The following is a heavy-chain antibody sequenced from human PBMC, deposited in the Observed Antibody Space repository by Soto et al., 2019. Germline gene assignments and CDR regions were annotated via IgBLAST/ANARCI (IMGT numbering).Heavy chain of an antibody. D-gene: IGHD5-12*01. J-gene: IGHJ4*02. V-gene: IGHV1-46*01. CDR2: IDPSGGST. CDR1: GYTFTSYY. CDR3: ARDWVGSNRGYSGYDLYY. Sequence: GASVKVSCKASGYTFTSYYMHWVRQAPGQGLEWMGIIDPSGGSTSYAQKFQGRVTMTRDTSTSTVYMELSSLRSEDTAVYYCARDWVGSNRGYSGYDLYYWGQGTLVTVSS.